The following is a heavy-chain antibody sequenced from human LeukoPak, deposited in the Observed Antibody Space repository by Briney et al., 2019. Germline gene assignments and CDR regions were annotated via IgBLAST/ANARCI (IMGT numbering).Heavy chain of an antibody. CDR1: GFTVSANY. D-gene: IGHD5-12*01. V-gene: IGHV3-53*05. Sequence: PGGSLRLSCAASGFTVSANYMSWVRQAPAKGLEWVSVIYMNGVTYHADSVKGRFTISRDDSRNTVYLQMNSLRADDTAVYYCAKGCRWLLGSLYFDYWGQGALVTVSS. CDR2: IYMNGVT. CDR3: AKGCRWLLGSLYFDY. J-gene: IGHJ4*02.